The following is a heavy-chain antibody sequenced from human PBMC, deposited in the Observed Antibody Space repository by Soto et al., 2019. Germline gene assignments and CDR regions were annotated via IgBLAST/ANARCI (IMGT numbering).Heavy chain of an antibody. V-gene: IGHV1-18*01. J-gene: IGHJ4*02. CDR1: GYTFTSYG. Sequence: QVQLVQSGAEVKKPGASVKVSCKASGYTFTSYGISWVRQAPGQGLEWMGWISAYNGNTNYAQKLQGRVTMTTDTSTSTAYMELMRLGSADTSVYSFARDGVRGAAAVYWGQGTLVTVSS. D-gene: IGHD6-13*01. CDR2: ISAYNGNT. CDR3: ARDGVRGAAAVY.